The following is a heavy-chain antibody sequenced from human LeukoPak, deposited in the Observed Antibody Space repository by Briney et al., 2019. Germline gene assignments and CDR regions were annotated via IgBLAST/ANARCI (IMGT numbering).Heavy chain of an antibody. D-gene: IGHD3-10*01. J-gene: IGHJ6*02. CDR2: IFPSLGAV. CDR1: GCTFNSWG. V-gene: IGHV1-69*11. CDR3: ARSVGFGESSGMDV. Sequence: ASVKVSCKASGCTFNSWGVSWVGQAPGQGLEWMGRIFPSLGAVKNVGEVRDRLTISADQSTSTVYMELTGLTSDDTAVYYCARSVGFGESSGMDVWGQGTTVTVSS.